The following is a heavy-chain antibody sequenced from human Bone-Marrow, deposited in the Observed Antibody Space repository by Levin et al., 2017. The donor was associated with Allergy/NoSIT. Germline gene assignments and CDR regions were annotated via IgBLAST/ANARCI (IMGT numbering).Heavy chain of an antibody. CDR1: GFNFKNYE. J-gene: IGHJ4*02. Sequence: QPGGSLRLSCGASGFNFKNYEMNWVRQAPGKGLEWVAHISMGGTTTYYADSVRDRFTVSRDNAETSLYLQMNSLRADDTAFYSCARVRISSRHRYFDYWGQGALVTVSS. V-gene: IGHV3-48*03. D-gene: IGHD6-6*01. CDR2: ISMGGTTT. CDR3: ARVRISSRHRYFDY.